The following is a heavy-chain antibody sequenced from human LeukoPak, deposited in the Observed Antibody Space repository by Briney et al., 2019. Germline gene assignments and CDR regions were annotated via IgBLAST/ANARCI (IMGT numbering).Heavy chain of an antibody. CDR3: ASGIVVVTDFDY. CDR2: MNPNSGNT. V-gene: IGHV1-8*01. Sequence: ASAKVSCKASGYTFTSYDINWVRQATGQGLEWMGWMNPNSGNTGYAQKFQGRVTMTRDTSTSTVYMELSSLRSEDTAVYYCASGIVVVTDFDYWGQGTLVTVSS. J-gene: IGHJ4*02. D-gene: IGHD3-22*01. CDR1: GYTFTSYD.